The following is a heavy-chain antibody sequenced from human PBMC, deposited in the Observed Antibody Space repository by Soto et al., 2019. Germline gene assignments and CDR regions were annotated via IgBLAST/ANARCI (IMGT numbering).Heavy chain of an antibody. J-gene: IGHJ4*02. CDR3: ARAYYDILTGPGTFDY. CDR2: INAGNGNT. D-gene: IGHD3-9*01. CDR1: GYTFTSYA. V-gene: IGHV1-3*01. Sequence: ASVKVSCKASGYTFTSYAMHWVRQAPGQRLEWMGWINAGNGNTKYSQKFQGRVTITRDTSASTAYMELSSLRSEDTAVYYCARAYYDILTGPGTFDYWGQGTLVTVSS.